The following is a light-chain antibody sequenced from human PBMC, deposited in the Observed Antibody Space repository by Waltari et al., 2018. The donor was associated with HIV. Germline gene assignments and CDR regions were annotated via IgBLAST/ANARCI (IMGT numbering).Light chain of an antibody. Sequence: DIQMTQSPSSLSASVGDRVTITCRASQSISDYLNWYQQKPGKAPNLLIYAASSLQSGGPSRFSGSGSGTDFTLTISSLQPEDFATYYCQQTYSTPWTFGQGTKVEIK. CDR1: QSISDY. CDR2: AAS. J-gene: IGKJ1*01. V-gene: IGKV1-39*01. CDR3: QQTYSTPWT.